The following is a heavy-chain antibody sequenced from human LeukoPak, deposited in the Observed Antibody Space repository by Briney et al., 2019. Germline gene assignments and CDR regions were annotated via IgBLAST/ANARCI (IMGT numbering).Heavy chain of an antibody. CDR1: GGSISSYY. J-gene: IGHJ3*02. Sequence: SETLSLTCIVSGGSISSYYWSWIRQPPGKGLEWVGYIYYSGSTNYNPSLKSRVTISVDTSKNQFSLKLSSVTAADTAVYYCARVGLWFGPAAFDIWGQGTMVTVSS. V-gene: IGHV4-59*01. CDR3: ARVGLWFGPAAFDI. CDR2: IYYSGST. D-gene: IGHD3-10*01.